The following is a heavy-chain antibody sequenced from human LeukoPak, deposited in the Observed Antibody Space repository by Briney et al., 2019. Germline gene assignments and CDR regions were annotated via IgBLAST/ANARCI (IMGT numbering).Heavy chain of an antibody. CDR1: GFTFSNYW. Sequence: GSLRLSCAGSGFTFSNYWMTWVRQAPGKELEWVANIKSDEREKYYVDSVKGGFTISRDNAKNSLYLQMNSLRGDDASVCYCARDPYLGDWDYWGQGTLVTVSS. V-gene: IGHV3-7*03. D-gene: IGHD2-21*01. CDR2: IKSDEREK. J-gene: IGHJ4*02. CDR3: ARDPYLGDWDY.